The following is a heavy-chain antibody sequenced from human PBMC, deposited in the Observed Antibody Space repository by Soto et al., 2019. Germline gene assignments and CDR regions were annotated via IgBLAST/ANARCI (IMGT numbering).Heavy chain of an antibody. J-gene: IGHJ4*02. D-gene: IGHD1-1*01. Sequence: SETLSLTCTVPGASTSSRDYYWGWIRQPPGKGLEWIGSIYYTGSTYHNPSLKSRVTMSVYTPRTQFSLKLSSVTAADTAIYYCASHDHSAWNRYDSWGQGTLVTVSS. CDR1: GASTSSRDYY. CDR2: IYYTGST. V-gene: IGHV4-39*01. CDR3: ASHDHSAWNRYDS.